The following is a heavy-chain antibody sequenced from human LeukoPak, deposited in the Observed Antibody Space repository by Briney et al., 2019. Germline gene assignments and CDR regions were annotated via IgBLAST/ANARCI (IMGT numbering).Heavy chain of an antibody. Sequence: PSETLSLTCAVYGGSFSGYYWSWIRQPPGKGLEWIGEINHSGSTNYNPSLKSRVTISVDTSKNQFSLKLSSVTAADTAVYYCARDQVAGTNWFDPWGQGTLVTVSS. V-gene: IGHV4-34*01. D-gene: IGHD6-19*01. CDR3: ARDQVAGTNWFDP. CDR1: GGSFSGYY. J-gene: IGHJ5*02. CDR2: INHSGST.